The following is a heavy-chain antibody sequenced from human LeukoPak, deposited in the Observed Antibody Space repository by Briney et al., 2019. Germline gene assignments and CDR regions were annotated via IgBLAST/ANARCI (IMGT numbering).Heavy chain of an antibody. CDR3: ATDRMVPLNEIDY. V-gene: IGHV1-18*01. CDR1: AYAFTSYG. CDR2: ISAYNGNR. D-gene: IGHD3-10*01. Sequence: ASVNVSCKSSAYAFTSYGISWVRQAPGQGLEWMGWISAYNGNRTYDEKLQSRVTMTTGTSTSNAYKQQRSMRSDDTAVYYCATDRMVPLNEIDYWGQGTLVTVAS. J-gene: IGHJ4*02.